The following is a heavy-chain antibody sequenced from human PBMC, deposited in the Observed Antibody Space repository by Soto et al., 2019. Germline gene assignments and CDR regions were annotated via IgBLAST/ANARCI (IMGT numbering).Heavy chain of an antibody. D-gene: IGHD2-2*01. CDR3: ARVGIDCSSTSCYLNYYYGMDV. CDR1: VRTFISDA. CDR2: IIPIFGTA. V-gene: IGHV1-69*01. Sequence: SLKVSCKASVRTFISDAITCVRQAPGQGRAWMGGIIPIFGTANYAQKFQGRVTITADESTSTAYMELSSLRSEDTAVYYCARVGIDCSSTSCYLNYYYGMDVWGQGTTVTVSS. J-gene: IGHJ6*02.